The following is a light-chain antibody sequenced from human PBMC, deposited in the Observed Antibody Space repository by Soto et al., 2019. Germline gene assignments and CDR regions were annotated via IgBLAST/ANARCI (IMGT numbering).Light chain of an antibody. Sequence: QSVLTQPRSVSGSPGQSVTISCTGTSSDVGGYNYVSWYQQHPGKAPKLMIYDVSKRPSGVPVRFSGSKSGNTAALTISGLQAADEADDYCCSYAGSYTFVVFGGGTKLTVL. CDR2: DVS. V-gene: IGLV2-11*01. J-gene: IGLJ2*01. CDR1: SSDVGGYNY. CDR3: CSYAGSYTFVV.